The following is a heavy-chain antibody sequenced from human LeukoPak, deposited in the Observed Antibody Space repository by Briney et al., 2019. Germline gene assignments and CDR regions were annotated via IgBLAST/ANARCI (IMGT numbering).Heavy chain of an antibody. CDR3: ASLGPYYDFWSCYPGWFYP. J-gene: IGHJ5*02. CDR1: GGTFSSYT. CDR2: IIPILGIA. D-gene: IGHD3-3*01. V-gene: IGHV1-69*02. Sequence: GASVKVSCKASGGTFSSYTISWVRQAPGQGLEWMGRIIPILGIANYAQKFQGRVTITADKSTSTAYMELSSLRSEDTAVYYCASLGPYYDFWSCYPGWFYPSGQGTLVTVSS.